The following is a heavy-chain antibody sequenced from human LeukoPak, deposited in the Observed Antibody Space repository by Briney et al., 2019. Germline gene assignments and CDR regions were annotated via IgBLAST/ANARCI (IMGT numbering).Heavy chain of an antibody. D-gene: IGHD6-19*01. J-gene: IGHJ6*04. CDR1: GDSISSYY. Sequence: SETLSLTCTVSGDSISSYYWSWIRQPPGKRLEYIGYIYYSGSTNYNPSLKSRVTMSADTSKNLFSLKLSSVTAADTAVYYCARILAVAGMVDVWGKGTTVTVSS. V-gene: IGHV4-59*12. CDR2: IYYSGST. CDR3: ARILAVAGMVDV.